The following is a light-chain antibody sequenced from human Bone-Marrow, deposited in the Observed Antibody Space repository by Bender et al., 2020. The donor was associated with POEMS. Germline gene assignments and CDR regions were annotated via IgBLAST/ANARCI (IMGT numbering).Light chain of an antibody. Sequence: QSALTQPGSVSGSPGQSITISCTGTSSDVGGYNSVAWYQQHPGKAPKLMIYEVSKRPSGVSNRFSGSKSGNTASLTISGLQAEDEADYYCCSYAGITTLVFGGGTKLTVL. V-gene: IGLV2-23*02. CDR3: CSYAGITTLV. CDR2: EVS. J-gene: IGLJ2*01. CDR1: SSDVGGYNS.